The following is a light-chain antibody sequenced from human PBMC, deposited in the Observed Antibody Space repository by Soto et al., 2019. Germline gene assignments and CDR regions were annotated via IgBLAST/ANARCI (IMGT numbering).Light chain of an antibody. Sequence: EIVMTQSPSTLSVSPGERATLSCRASQSVSSNLGWYQQKPGQAPRLLIYDASTGATGIPARFSGSGSGTEFTLTISSLQSEDFAVYYCQQYNNWPPGTFGPGTKVDNK. CDR3: QQYNNWPPGT. J-gene: IGKJ3*01. V-gene: IGKV3-15*01. CDR2: DAS. CDR1: QSVSSN.